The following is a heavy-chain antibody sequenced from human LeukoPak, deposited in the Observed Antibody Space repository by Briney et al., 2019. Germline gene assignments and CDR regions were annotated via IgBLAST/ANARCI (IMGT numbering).Heavy chain of an antibody. V-gene: IGHV4-59*01. D-gene: IGHD2-15*01. J-gene: IGHJ3*02. CDR3: AREEGGYCSGGSCYGSSNAFDI. CDR2: IYYSGST. Sequence: SETLSLTCTVSGGSISSYYWSWIRQPPGKGLEWIGYIYYSGSTNYNPSLKSRVTISVDTSKNQFSLKLSSVTAADTAVYYCAREEGGYCSGGSCYGSSNAFDIWGQGTMVTVSS. CDR1: GGSISSYY.